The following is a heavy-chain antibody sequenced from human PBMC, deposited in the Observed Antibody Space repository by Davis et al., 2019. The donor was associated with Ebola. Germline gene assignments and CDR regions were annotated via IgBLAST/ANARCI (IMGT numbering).Heavy chain of an antibody. J-gene: IGHJ6*02. D-gene: IGHD3-9*01. V-gene: IGHV7-4-1*02. CDR1: GYTFTSYA. CDR3: ARGSTALRYFDVYYYYYGMDV. Sequence: ASVKVSCKASGYTFTSYAMNWVRQAPGQGLEWMGWINTNTGNPTYAQGFTGRFVFSLDTSVSTAYLQISSLKAEDTAVYYCARGSTALRYFDVYYYYYGMDVWGQGTTVTVSS. CDR2: INTNTGNP.